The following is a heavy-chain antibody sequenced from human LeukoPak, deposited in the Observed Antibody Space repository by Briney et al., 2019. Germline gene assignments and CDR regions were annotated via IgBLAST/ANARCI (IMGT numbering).Heavy chain of an antibody. V-gene: IGHV4-4*07. D-gene: IGHD4-17*01. CDR2: IYTSGST. Sequence: SETLSLTCTVSGGSISSYYWSWIRQPAGKGLEWIGRIYTSGSTNYNPSLKSRVTMSVDTSKNQFSLKLSSVTAEDTAVYYCARDGYGDIDHDAFDIWGQGTMVTVSS. J-gene: IGHJ3*02. CDR1: GGSISSYY. CDR3: ARDGYGDIDHDAFDI.